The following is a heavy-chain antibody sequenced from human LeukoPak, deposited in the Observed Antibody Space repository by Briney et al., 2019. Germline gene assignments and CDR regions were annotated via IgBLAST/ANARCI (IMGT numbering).Heavy chain of an antibody. V-gene: IGHV4-59*12. Sequence: SETLSLTCTVSGGSISSYYWSWIRQPPGKGLEWIGYIYYIGTTNYNPSLKSRVTISADRSKNQFSLKLSSVTAADTAVYYCARDGDSSGWTRSDYWGQGTLVIVSS. D-gene: IGHD6-19*01. CDR1: GGSISSYY. J-gene: IGHJ4*02. CDR3: ARDGDSSGWTRSDY. CDR2: IYYIGTT.